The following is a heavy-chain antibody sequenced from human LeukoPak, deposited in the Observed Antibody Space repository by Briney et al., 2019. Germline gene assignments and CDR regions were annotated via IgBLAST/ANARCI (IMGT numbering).Heavy chain of an antibody. J-gene: IGHJ3*02. CDR3: ARVVVQWLHAFDI. Sequence: GGSQRLYCAASGFTFRIYWMHWPRDAPGKGVVWVSRFRCDGYHTKHALPVTGRFRISRDNDKNSLYLQKNSLRAEDTAVYYCARVVVQWLHAFDIWGQGTMVTVSS. V-gene: IGHV3-74*03. CDR1: GFTFRIYW. CDR2: FRCDGYHT. D-gene: IGHD3-22*01.